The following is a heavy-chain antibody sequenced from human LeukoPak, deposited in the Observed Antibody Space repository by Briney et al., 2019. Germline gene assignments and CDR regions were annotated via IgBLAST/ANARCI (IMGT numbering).Heavy chain of an antibody. CDR2: ISAYNGNT. J-gene: IGHJ5*02. CDR1: GYTFTSYG. D-gene: IGHD3-10*01. V-gene: IGHV1-18*01. CDR3: ARDPAYYYGSGSYRWFDP. Sequence: ASVKVSCKASGYTFTSYGISWVRQAPGQGLEWMGWISAYNGNTNYAQKLQGRVTMTTDTSTSTAYMELRSLRSDDTAVYYCARDPAYYYGSGSYRWFDPWGQGTLVTVSS.